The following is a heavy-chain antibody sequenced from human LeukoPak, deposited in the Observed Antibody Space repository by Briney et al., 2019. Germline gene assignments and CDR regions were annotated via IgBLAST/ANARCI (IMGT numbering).Heavy chain of an antibody. Sequence: ASVKVSCKASGYTFTGYYMHWVRQAPGQGLEWMGWINPDSGGTKYAQKFQGRVTMTRDTSISTAYMDLSRLRSDDTAVYYCARVTITIFGVVMLVDYWGQGTLVTVSS. CDR1: GYTFTGYY. CDR2: INPDSGGT. J-gene: IGHJ4*02. V-gene: IGHV1-2*02. CDR3: ARVTITIFGVVMLVDY. D-gene: IGHD3-3*01.